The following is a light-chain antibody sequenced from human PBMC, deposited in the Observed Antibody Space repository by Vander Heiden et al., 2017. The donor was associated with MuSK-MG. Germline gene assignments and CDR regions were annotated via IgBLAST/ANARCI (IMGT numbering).Light chain of an antibody. CDR1: SSNIGRNT. J-gene: IGLJ2*01. V-gene: IGLV1-44*01. Sequence: SVLAQPPSVSGTPGQRVTISCSGSSSNIGRNTVGWYQQLPGTAPKLLIYSNNERPAGGPDRCSGSKSGTSASMAFSGLQSEDEADYYCATWDDRRNGVVFGGGTKLTVL. CDR3: ATWDDRRNGVV. CDR2: SNN.